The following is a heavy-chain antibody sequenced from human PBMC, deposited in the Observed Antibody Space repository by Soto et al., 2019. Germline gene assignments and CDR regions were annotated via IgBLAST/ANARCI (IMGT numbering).Heavy chain of an antibody. Sequence: PGGSLRLSCAASGFTLSTYWMSWVRQAPGKGLEWVANIKQDGSEKYYVDSVKGRFTISRDNAKNSLYLQMNSLRAEDTAVYYCARDDLNWNYVYWGQGTLVTVSS. D-gene: IGHD1-7*01. J-gene: IGHJ4*02. CDR3: ARDDLNWNYVY. V-gene: IGHV3-7*01. CDR1: GFTLSTYW. CDR2: IKQDGSEK.